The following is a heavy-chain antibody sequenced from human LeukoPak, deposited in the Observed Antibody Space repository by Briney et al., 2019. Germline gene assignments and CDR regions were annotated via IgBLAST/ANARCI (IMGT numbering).Heavy chain of an antibody. CDR3: ARSSGWSHYYYYYMDV. J-gene: IGHJ6*03. D-gene: IGHD3-22*01. CDR1: GGSISSGSYY. CDR2: IYTSGST. V-gene: IGHV4-61*02. Sequence: SQTLSLTCTVSGGSISSGSYYWSWIRQPAGKGLEWIGRIYTSGSTNYNPSLKSRVTISVDTSKNQFSLKLSSVTAADTAVYYCARSSGWSHYYYYYMDVWGKGTTVTVSS.